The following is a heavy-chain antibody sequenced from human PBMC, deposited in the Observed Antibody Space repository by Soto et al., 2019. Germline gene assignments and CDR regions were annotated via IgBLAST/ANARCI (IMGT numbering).Heavy chain of an antibody. D-gene: IGHD2-15*01. CDR1: GYTFTHYG. Sequence: QVQLVQSGAEVKKPGASVKVSCKASGYTFTHYGITWVRQAPGQGLEWMGWFNSFSGDTNYPQKLQGRLTMTTDTSTNTVYMELRNLRSDDTAVYYCARDLHSGGKYWYFDIWGRGTLVTVSS. J-gene: IGHJ2*01. CDR2: FNSFSGDT. CDR3: ARDLHSGGKYWYFDI. V-gene: IGHV1-18*01.